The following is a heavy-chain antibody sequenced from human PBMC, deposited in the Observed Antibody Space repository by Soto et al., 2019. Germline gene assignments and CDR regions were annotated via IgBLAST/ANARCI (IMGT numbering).Heavy chain of an antibody. V-gene: IGHV3-33*01. CDR1: GFTFSSFG. CDR3: ARDAAYSSPRSVHYTSRNRMAR. CDR2: IWCAGSKE. D-gene: IGHD3-3*01. J-gene: IGHJ6*02. Sequence: GGSLRLSCAASGFTFSSFGMHWVRQAPGKGLEWGSLIWCAGSKESYGDSVKGRFTISGDNSRNTVCLQMNSLRADDTAVYYCARDAAYSSPRSVHYTSRNRMARWGEGPAATVS.